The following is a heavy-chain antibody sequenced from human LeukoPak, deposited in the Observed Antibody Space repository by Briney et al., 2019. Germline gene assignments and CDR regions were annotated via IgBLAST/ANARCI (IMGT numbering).Heavy chain of an antibody. V-gene: IGHV1-46*01. CDR1: GYTFTSYY. CDR3: ARYYGEGAFDY. J-gene: IGHJ4*02. CDR2: SHPSGGST. D-gene: IGHD4-17*01. Sequence: ASVKVSCKASGYTFTSYYMHWVRQAPGQGLEWMGISHPSGGSTSYAQKFQGRVTVTRYTSTSTVYMELSSLKSEDTAVYYCARYYGEGAFDYWGQGTLVTVSS.